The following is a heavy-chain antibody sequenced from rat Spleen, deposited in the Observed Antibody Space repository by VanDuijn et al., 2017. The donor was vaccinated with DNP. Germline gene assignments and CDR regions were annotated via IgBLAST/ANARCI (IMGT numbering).Heavy chain of an antibody. CDR1: GFSLTSNN. J-gene: IGHJ3*01. D-gene: IGHD1-2*01. CDR3: ARSPESSYIYFPWAS. CDR2: IWTTGGT. Sequence: QGQLKESGPGLVQPSQTLSLTCTVAGFSLTSNNVHWVRQPPGKGLEWMGVIWTTGGTRYNSVLKSRLSISKDTSKSQVFLKMNSLQTEDTAAYCWARSPESSYIYFPWASWGQGTLVFVSS. V-gene: IGHV2-41*01.